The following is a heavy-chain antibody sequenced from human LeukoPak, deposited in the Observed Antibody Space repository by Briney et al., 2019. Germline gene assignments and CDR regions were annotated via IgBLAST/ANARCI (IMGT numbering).Heavy chain of an antibody. CDR1: GGSFSGYY. Sequence: SETLSLTCAVYGGSFSGYYWSWIRQPPGKGLEWIGEINHSGSTNYNPSLKSRVTISVDTSKNQFSLKLSSVTAADTAVYYCARAGRYYDFWSGYYLYYGMDVWGQGTTVTVSS. V-gene: IGHV4-34*01. CDR3: ARAGRYYDFWSGYYLYYGMDV. CDR2: INHSGST. D-gene: IGHD3-3*01. J-gene: IGHJ6*02.